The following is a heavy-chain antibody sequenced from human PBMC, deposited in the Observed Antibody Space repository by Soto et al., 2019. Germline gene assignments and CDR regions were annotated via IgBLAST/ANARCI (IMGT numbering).Heavy chain of an antibody. V-gene: IGHV3-30*09. Sequence: QVQLVESGGGVVQPGRSLRLSCAASGFIFSDYAMHWVRQAPGKGLEWVAVISYGGDNKYYADSVRGRFAISRDNLKNTLYLQMNSLNPEDTAAYHCAKARHSTSWYGVEADFWGQGTLVTVSS. CDR1: GFIFSDYA. CDR2: ISYGGDNK. CDR3: AKARHSTSWYGVEADF. J-gene: IGHJ4*02. D-gene: IGHD6-13*01.